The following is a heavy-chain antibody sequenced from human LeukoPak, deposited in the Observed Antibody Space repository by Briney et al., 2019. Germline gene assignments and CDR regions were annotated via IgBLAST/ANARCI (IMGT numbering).Heavy chain of an antibody. CDR1: GFTFSSSA. D-gene: IGHD6-13*01. Sequence: GGSLRLSCAASGFTFSSSAMSWVRQAPGKGLEWVSAISNNGGYTYYADSVQGRFTISRDNSKNTLYLQMNSLRAEDTAVYYCAKNPTYSSSFVDYWGQGTLVTVSS. CDR2: ISNNGGYT. V-gene: IGHV3-23*01. J-gene: IGHJ4*02. CDR3: AKNPTYSSSFVDY.